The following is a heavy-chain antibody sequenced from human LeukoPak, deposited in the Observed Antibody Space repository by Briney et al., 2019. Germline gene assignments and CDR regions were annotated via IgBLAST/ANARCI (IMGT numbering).Heavy chain of an antibody. Sequence: PGGSLRLSCAASGFTLSNHWMTWVRQVPGRGPEWVANVNRDGSEKYYVDSVKGRFTISRDNAKNSLYLQMNSLRAEDTAVYYCARDGLWFGELFYNWGQGTLVTVFS. D-gene: IGHD3-10*01. CDR3: ARDGLWFGELFYN. V-gene: IGHV3-7*01. CDR2: VNRDGSEK. CDR1: GFTLSNHW. J-gene: IGHJ4*02.